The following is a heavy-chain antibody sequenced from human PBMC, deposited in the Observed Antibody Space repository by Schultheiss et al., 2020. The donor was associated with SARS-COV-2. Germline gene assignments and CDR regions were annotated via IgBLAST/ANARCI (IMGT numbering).Heavy chain of an antibody. V-gene: IGHV3-23*01. J-gene: IGHJ4*02. D-gene: IGHD3-16*02. CDR1: GFTVSSNY. Sequence: GGSLRLSCAASGFTVSSNYMSWVRQAPGKGLEWVSAISGSGGSTYYADSVKGRFTISRDNANTLSLQMDRLTVEDTAVYYCARLELSLSAFDYWGQGTLVTVSS. CDR2: ISGSGGST. CDR3: ARLELSLSAFDY.